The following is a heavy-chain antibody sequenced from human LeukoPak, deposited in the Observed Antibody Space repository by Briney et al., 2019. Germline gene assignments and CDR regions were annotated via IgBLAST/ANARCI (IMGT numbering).Heavy chain of an antibody. D-gene: IGHD6-19*01. V-gene: IGHV3-23*01. Sequence: GGSLRLSCAASEFTFSSYAMSWVRQAPGKGLEWVSAISDSGGSAYYADSVKGRFTISRDNSKNILYLQMNSLRAEDTAVYYCANRAVAGSGYYFYYGMDVWGQGTTVTVSS. CDR3: ANRAVAGSGYYFYYGMDV. CDR1: EFTFSSYA. J-gene: IGHJ6*02. CDR2: ISDSGGSA.